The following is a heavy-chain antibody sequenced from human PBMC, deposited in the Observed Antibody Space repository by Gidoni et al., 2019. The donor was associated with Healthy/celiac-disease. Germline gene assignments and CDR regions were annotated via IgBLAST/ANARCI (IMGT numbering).Heavy chain of an antibody. D-gene: IGHD6-13*01. CDR2: ISYDGSNK. J-gene: IGHJ6*02. Sequence: QVQLVESGGGVVQPGRSLRLSCAASGFPFSSYARHWVRQAPGKGLEWVAVISYDGSNKYYADSVKGRFTISRDNSKNTLYLQMNSLRAEDTAVYYCARDTAGTGDYYYYGMDVWGQGTTVTVSS. V-gene: IGHV3-30-3*01. CDR3: ARDTAGTGDYYYYGMDV. CDR1: GFPFSSYA.